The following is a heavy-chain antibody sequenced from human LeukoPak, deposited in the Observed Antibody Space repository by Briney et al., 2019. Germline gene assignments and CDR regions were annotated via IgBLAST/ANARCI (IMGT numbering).Heavy chain of an antibody. D-gene: IGHD3-10*01. J-gene: IGHJ4*02. CDR1: GFTFSSYA. CDR2: ISYDGSNK. V-gene: IGHV3-30*09. CDR3: ARSMVRGVIGSHFDY. Sequence: GRSLRLSCAASGFTFSSYAMHWVRQAPGKGLEWVAVISYDGSNKYYADSVKGRFAISRDNFKNTLYLQMNSLRAEDTAVYCCARSMVRGVIGSHFDYWGQGTLVTVSS.